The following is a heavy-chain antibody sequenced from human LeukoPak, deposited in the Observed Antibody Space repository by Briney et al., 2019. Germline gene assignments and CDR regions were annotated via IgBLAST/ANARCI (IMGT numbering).Heavy chain of an antibody. V-gene: IGHV3-21*01. J-gene: IGHJ5*02. CDR1: GFTFSSYS. CDR3: ARVGITMVRGLVFGRNPEANWFDP. D-gene: IGHD3-10*01. Sequence: PGGSLRLSCAASGFTFSSYSMNWVRQAPGKGLEWVSSISSSSSYIYYADSVKGRFTISRDNAKNSLYLQMNSLRAEDTAVYYCARVGITMVRGLVFGRNPEANWFDPWGQGTLVTVSS. CDR2: ISSSSSYI.